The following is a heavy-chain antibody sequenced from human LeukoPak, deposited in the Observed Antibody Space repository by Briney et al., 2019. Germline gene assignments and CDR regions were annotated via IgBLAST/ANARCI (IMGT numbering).Heavy chain of an antibody. CDR3: ASQGYGDYPFDY. J-gene: IGHJ4*01. V-gene: IGHV3-74*01. Sequence: PGGSQRLSCAASGFTFSNYWLHWVRQAPGKGLVWVSRIDANAKTTSYADSVKGRFTISTDNAKKTLYLQMNSLSAEDTAVYYCASQGYGDYPFDYWGQGTLVTVSS. CDR2: IDANAKTT. CDR1: GFTFSNYW. D-gene: IGHD4-17*01.